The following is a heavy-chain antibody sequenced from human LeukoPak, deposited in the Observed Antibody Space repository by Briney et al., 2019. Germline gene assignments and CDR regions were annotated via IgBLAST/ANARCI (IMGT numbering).Heavy chain of an antibody. D-gene: IGHD6-13*01. CDR3: ARVVSWYHYFDY. Sequence: ASVKVSCKASGYTFTSYAMHWVRQAPGQRLGWMGWINAGNGNTKYSQKFQGRVTITRDTSASTAYMELGSLRSEDTAVYYCARVVSWYHYFDYWGQGTLVTVSS. J-gene: IGHJ4*02. CDR1: GYTFTSYA. CDR2: INAGNGNT. V-gene: IGHV1-3*01.